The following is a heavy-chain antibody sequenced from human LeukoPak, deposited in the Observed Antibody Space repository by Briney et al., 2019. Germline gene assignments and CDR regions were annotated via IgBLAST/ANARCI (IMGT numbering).Heavy chain of an antibody. CDR2: ISGSGISGSADST. V-gene: IGHV3-23*01. Sequence: GGSLRLSCAASGFTFSAYAMGWVRQAPGKGLEWVSGISGSGISGSADSTYYADSVKGRFTISRDNSKNTLYLQMNSLRAEGTAVYYCAKRSLTYCSGGSCDGGFDYWGQGTLVTVSS. D-gene: IGHD2-15*01. CDR1: GFTFSAYA. J-gene: IGHJ4*02. CDR3: AKRSLTYCSGGSCDGGFDY.